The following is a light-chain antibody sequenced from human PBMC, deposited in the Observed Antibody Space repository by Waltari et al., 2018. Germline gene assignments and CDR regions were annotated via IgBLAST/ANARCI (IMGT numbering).Light chain of an antibody. CDR3: QQYNVWPRT. CDR1: QNVNSD. Sequence: EIVMTQSPATLPVSPGETATLSCRASQNVNSDLAWYQQKPGQAPRLLIYGASARATDIPAKFSGSGSGTEFTLTISSLQSEDVAFYYCQQYNVWPRTFGQGTKVEI. J-gene: IGKJ1*01. CDR2: GAS. V-gene: IGKV3-15*01.